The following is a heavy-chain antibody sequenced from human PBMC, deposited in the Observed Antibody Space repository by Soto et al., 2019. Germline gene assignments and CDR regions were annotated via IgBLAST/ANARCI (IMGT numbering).Heavy chain of an antibody. J-gene: IGHJ5*02. D-gene: IGHD2-2*02. CDR1: GGSISSGGYS. Sequence: PSETLSLTCAVSGGSISSGGYSWSWIRQPPGKGLEWIGYIYHSGSTYYNPSLKSRVTISVDRSKNQFSLKLSSVTAADTAVYYCARGGRHCSSTSCYKEKTYNWFDPWGQGNLVTVS. V-gene: IGHV4-30-2*01. CDR3: ARGGRHCSSTSCYKEKTYNWFDP. CDR2: IYHSGST.